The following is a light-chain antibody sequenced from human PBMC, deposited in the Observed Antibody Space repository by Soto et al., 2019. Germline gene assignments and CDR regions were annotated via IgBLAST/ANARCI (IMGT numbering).Light chain of an antibody. CDR3: QQCRNWPLT. V-gene: IGKV3-15*01. CDR2: DAS. CDR1: QNVYNN. J-gene: IGKJ4*01. Sequence: EIVMTQPPATLSVSTGEGATLSCKASQNVYNNLAWYQQRPGQPPRLLIYDASTRATGISARFSGSGYGTEFTLTISSLQSEDFAVYFCQQCRNWPLTFGGGTKVDIK.